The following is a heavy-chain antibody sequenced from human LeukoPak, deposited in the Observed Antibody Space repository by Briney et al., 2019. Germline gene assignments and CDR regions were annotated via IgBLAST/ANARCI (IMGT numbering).Heavy chain of an antibody. CDR1: EFTFSSYW. CDR3: ARVRDSSGWYPDAFDI. D-gene: IGHD6-19*01. Sequence: GSLRLSCAASEFTFSSYWMHWVRQAPGKGLVWVSRINSDGSSTSYADSVKGRFTISRDDAKNTLYLQMNSLRAEDTAVYYCARVRDSSGWYPDAFDIWGQGTMVTVSS. V-gene: IGHV3-74*01. J-gene: IGHJ3*02. CDR2: INSDGSST.